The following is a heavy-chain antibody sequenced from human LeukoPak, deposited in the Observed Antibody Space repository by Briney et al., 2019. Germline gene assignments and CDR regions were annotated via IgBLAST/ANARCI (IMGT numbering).Heavy chain of an antibody. CDR3: ARDNSLMVYDY. V-gene: IGHV1-2*02. CDR1: GYTITDYF. J-gene: IGHJ4*02. CDR2: INPNSGAT. D-gene: IGHD2-8*01. Sequence: ASVKVPCKASGYTITDYFMHWVRQARGQGLEWMGWINPNSGATSYAQKFQGRVTMTRDTSISTAYMELSRLRSDDTAVYYCARDNSLMVYDYWGQGSLVTVSS.